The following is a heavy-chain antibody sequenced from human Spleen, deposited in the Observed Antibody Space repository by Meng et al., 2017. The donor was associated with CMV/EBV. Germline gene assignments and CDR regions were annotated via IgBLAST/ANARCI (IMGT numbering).Heavy chain of an antibody. D-gene: IGHD6-13*01. CDR2: IRYDGSNK. J-gene: IGHJ4*02. Sequence: LSLTCAASGFTFSSYGMHWVRQAPGKGLEWVAFIRYDGSNKYYADSVKGRFTISRDNSKNTLYLEMNSLRAEDTAVYYCARDLWAAAGHFDAASDYWGQGTLVTVSS. CDR1: GFTFSSYG. CDR3: ARDLWAAAGHFDAASDY. V-gene: IGHV3-30*02.